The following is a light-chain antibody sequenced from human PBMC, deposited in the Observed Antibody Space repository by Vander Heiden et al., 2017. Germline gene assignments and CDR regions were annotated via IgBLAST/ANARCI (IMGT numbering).Light chain of an antibody. CDR2: HAS. J-gene: IGKJ4*01. Sequence: ELVLTQSPATLSLSPGERATLSCRASQSVSRYLAWYQQRPGQAPRLLIYHASNRATGIPARFSGSGSGTDFTLTISSLEPEDFAVYYCQQRSNWPLLTFGGGTKVEIK. CDR3: QQRSNWPLLT. V-gene: IGKV3-11*01. CDR1: QSVSRY.